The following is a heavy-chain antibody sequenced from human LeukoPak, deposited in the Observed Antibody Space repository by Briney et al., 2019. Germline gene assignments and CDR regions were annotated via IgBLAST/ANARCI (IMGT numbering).Heavy chain of an antibody. CDR1: GFTFDDYA. Sequence: HPGGSLRLSCAGSGFTFDDYAMHWVRQAPGKGLEWVSGISWNSGSIGYADSVKGRFTISRDNAKNSLYLQMNSLRAEDTALYYCAKDGYDSSGYMLVWGQGTLVTVSS. CDR2: ISWNSGSI. CDR3: AKDGYDSSGYMLV. J-gene: IGHJ4*02. D-gene: IGHD3-22*01. V-gene: IGHV3-9*01.